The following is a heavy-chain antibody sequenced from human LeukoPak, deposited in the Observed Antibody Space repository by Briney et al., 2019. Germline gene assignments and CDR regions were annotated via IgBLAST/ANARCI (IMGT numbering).Heavy chain of an antibody. CDR2: IYDSGIT. V-gene: IGHV4-61*01. J-gene: IGHJ4*02. D-gene: IGHD6-19*01. Sequence: RTSETLSLTCTVSGGAVSSGSYYWSWIRQPPGKGLEWIGYIYDSGITNYNPSLKSRVTISVDTSKTQFSLKPSSVTAADTAVYYCARRNGKRSDLLWGQGTLVTVSS. CDR3: ARRNGKRSDLL. CDR1: GGAVSSGSYY.